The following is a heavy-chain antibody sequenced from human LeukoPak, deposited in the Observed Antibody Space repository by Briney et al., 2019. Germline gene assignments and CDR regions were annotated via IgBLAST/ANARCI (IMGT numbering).Heavy chain of an antibody. CDR3: LLRFRYYI. V-gene: IGHV3-73*01. Sequence: PGGSLTLSCAASGFTFSGSAMHWVRQASGKGLEWVGRIRSKANSYATAYTASVKGRFTISRDDSKNTAYLQMNSLKTEDTAVYYCLLRFRYYIWGQGTLVTVSS. D-gene: IGHD3-10*01. CDR2: IRSKANSYAT. CDR1: GFTFSGSA. J-gene: IGHJ4*02.